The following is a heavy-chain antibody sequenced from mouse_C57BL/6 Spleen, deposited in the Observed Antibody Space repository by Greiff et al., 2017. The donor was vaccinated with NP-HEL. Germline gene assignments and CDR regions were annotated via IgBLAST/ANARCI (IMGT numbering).Heavy chain of an antibody. J-gene: IGHJ1*03. V-gene: IGHV5-17*01. Sequence: EVQVVESGGGLVKPGGSLKLSCAASGFTFSDYGMHWVRQAPEKGLEWVAYISSGSSTIYYADTVKGRFTISRDNAKNTLFLQMTSLRSEDTAMYYCARTITTVVATNFDVWGTGTTVTVSS. CDR2: ISSGSSTI. CDR1: GFTFSDYG. CDR3: ARTITTVVATNFDV. D-gene: IGHD1-1*01.